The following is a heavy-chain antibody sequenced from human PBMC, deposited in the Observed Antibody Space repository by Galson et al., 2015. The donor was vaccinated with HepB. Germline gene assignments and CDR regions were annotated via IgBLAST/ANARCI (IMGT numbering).Heavy chain of an antibody. J-gene: IGHJ4*02. D-gene: IGHD3-9*01. V-gene: IGHV3-48*01. Sequence: SLRLSCAASGFTFSSYSMNWVRQAPGKGLEWVSYISSSSSTIYYADSVKGRFTISRDNAKNSLYLQMNSLRAEDTAVYYCASTYFDWLSIPTYFDYWGQGTLVTVSS. CDR1: GFTFSSYS. CDR2: ISSSSSTI. CDR3: ASTYFDWLSIPTYFDY.